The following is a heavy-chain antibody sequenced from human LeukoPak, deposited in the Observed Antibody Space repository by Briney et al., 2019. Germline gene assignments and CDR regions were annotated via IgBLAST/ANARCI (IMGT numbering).Heavy chain of an antibody. Sequence: PSQTLSLTCTVSGGSISSGSYYWSWIRQPAGKGLEWIGRIYTSGSTNYNPSLKSRVTISVDTSKNQFSLKLSSVTAADTAVYYCARDGDYGDYSWFDPWGQGTLVTVSS. D-gene: IGHD4-17*01. V-gene: IGHV4-61*02. CDR3: ARDGDYGDYSWFDP. CDR1: GGSISSGSYY. J-gene: IGHJ5*02. CDR2: IYTSGST.